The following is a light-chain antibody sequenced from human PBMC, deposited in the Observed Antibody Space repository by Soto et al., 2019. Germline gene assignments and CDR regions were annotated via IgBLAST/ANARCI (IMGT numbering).Light chain of an antibody. CDR1: RDIADY. V-gene: IGKV1-27*01. J-gene: IGKJ1*01. CDR2: AAS. CDR3: QNYNSAPWT. Sequence: DIQMTQSPSSLSASVGDRVTITCRASRDIADYLAWYYQKPGQVPKLLIYAASTLQSGVPSRFTASGSGTDFTLTITGLQPEDFATYFCQNYNSAPWTFGQGTKVEF.